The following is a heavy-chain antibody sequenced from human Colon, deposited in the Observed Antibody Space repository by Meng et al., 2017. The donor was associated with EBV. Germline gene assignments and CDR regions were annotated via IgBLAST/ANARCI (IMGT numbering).Heavy chain of an antibody. CDR1: GGFRSGAY. V-gene: IGHV4-34*12. D-gene: IGHD2-8*02. Sequence: QVQLTQWGAGLLKPSETLSLTCAVNGGFRSGAYWNWIRQPPGQGLEWIGEIIHGGSPSYNPSLKSRVTISIDTSKNQLSLMLSSVTAADTAVYYCARRPTGIDYWGQGTLVTVSS. CDR2: IIHGGSP. J-gene: IGHJ4*02. CDR3: ARRPTGIDY.